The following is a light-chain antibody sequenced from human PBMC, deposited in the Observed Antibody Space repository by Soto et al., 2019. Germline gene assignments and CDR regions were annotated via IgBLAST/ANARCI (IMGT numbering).Light chain of an antibody. CDR1: QSISTW. V-gene: IGKV1-5*03. J-gene: IGKJ2*01. Sequence: DIQMTQSPSTLSASVGDRVTITCRASQSISTWLAWYQHKPGKAPNLLIYKASNLESGVPSRFSGSGYGTEFTLTISSLQPDDFTTYYCHQYDSYPYTFGQGTKLEIK. CDR2: KAS. CDR3: HQYDSYPYT.